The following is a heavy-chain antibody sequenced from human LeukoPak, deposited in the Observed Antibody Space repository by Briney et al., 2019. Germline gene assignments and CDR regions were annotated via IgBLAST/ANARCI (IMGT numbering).Heavy chain of an antibody. CDR3: AKDRTGPYFDY. Sequence: GGSLRLSCAASGFTFSSYAMSWVRQAPGKGLEWVSAISASGGSTYYADSVKGRFTISRDNSQNTLYLQVNSLRAEDTAVYYCAKDRTGPYFDYWGQGTLVTVSS. J-gene: IGHJ4*02. CDR2: ISASGGST. D-gene: IGHD3-9*01. CDR1: GFTFSSYA. V-gene: IGHV3-23*01.